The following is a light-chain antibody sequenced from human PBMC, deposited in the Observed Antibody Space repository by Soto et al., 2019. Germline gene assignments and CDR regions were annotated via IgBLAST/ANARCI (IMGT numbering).Light chain of an antibody. Sequence: QSVLTQPPSASGTPGQRVTISCSGSSSNIGSNSVNWYQQLPGTAPKRLMYSSNQRPSGVPDRFSGSKSGTSASLAIRGLQSEDEADYYWAAWDDSLNGVVFGGGTKLTVL. CDR2: SSN. V-gene: IGLV1-44*01. CDR3: AAWDDSLNGVV. CDR1: SSNIGSNS. J-gene: IGLJ2*01.